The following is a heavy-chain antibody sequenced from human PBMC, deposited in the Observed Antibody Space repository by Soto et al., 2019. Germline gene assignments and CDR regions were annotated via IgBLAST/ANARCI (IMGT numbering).Heavy chain of an antibody. CDR1: GGTFSSYA. CDR3: GQGSIIVWVTAAPPDY. CDR2: IIPIFGTA. D-gene: IGHD2-21*02. J-gene: IGHJ4*02. V-gene: IGHV1-69*06. Sequence: QVQLVQSGAEVKKPGSSVKVSCKASGGTFSSYAISWVRQAPGQGLEWMGGIIPIFGTANYAQKFKGRVTITEEKPTSTAKMEQSILVSEDTAAEYWGQGSIIVWVTAAPPDYWGQGTLVTV.